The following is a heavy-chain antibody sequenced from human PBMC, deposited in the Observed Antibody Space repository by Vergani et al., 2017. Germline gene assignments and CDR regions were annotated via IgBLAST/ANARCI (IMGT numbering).Heavy chain of an antibody. CDR2: ISYDGSNK. D-gene: IGHD3-22*01. J-gene: IGHJ4*02. Sequence: QVQLVESGGGVVQPGRSLRLSCAASGFTFSSYAMHWVRQAPGKGLEWVAVISYDGSNKYYAASVKGRFTISRDNSKTTLYLQMNSLRAEDTAVYYCARGMITYYYDSSDLGGDYWGQGTLVTVSS. CDR1: GFTFSSYA. V-gene: IGHV3-30-3*01. CDR3: ARGMITYYYDSSDLGGDY.